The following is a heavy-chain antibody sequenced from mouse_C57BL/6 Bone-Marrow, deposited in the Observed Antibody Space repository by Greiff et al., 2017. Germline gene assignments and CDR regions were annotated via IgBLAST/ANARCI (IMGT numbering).Heavy chain of an antibody. CDR2: IYPGSGST. J-gene: IGHJ2*01. Sequence: QVQLQQPGAELVKPGASVKMSCKASGYTFTSYWITWVKQRPGQGLEWIGDIYPGSGSTNYNEKFKRKATLTVDTSSSTAYMQLSSLTSEDSAVYYCESGFITTASEYFDYWGQGTTLTVSS. CDR3: ESGFITTASEYFDY. D-gene: IGHD1-1*01. CDR1: GYTFTSYW. V-gene: IGHV1-55*01.